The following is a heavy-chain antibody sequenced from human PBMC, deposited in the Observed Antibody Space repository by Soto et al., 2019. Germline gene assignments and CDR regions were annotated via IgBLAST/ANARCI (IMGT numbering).Heavy chain of an antibody. CDR2: IYHSGST. CDR1: GGSISSSNW. Sequence: SETLSLTCAVSGGSISSSNWWSWVRQPPGKGLEWIGEIYHSGSTNYNPSLKSRVTISVDKSKNQFSLKLSSVTAADTAVYYCARGSWFGELEYGMDVWGQGTTVTVSS. D-gene: IGHD3-10*01. J-gene: IGHJ6*02. V-gene: IGHV4-4*02. CDR3: ARGSWFGELEYGMDV.